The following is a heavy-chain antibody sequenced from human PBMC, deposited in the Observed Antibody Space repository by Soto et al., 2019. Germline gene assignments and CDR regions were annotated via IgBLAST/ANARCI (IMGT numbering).Heavy chain of an antibody. CDR1: GYTLIMYY. J-gene: IGHJ5*02. D-gene: IGHD3-16*01. CDR3: ARTLFGWGIWFDP. V-gene: IGHV1-46*01. CDR2: INPSGGST. Sequence: EASVKVSCKASGYTLIMYYIHWMRQAPGQGLEWMGLINPSGGSTTYAQKFQGRVTMTRDTSTSTVYMDLSSLRSEDSAVYYCARTLFGWGIWFDPWGQGTLVTVAS.